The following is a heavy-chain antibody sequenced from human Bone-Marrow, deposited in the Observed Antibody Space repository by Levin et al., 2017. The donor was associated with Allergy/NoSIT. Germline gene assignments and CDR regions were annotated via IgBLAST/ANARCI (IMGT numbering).Heavy chain of an antibody. CDR1: GGSISSGDYY. V-gene: IGHV4-30-4*01. Sequence: SETLSLTCVVSGGSISSGDYYWSWIRQSPGKGMEWIGYIYYSGATSYNPSLQGRLVLSVDRSKNPFSLKLSSVTAADSAVYFCAREALNASWFDPWGQGVLVTVDS. CDR2: IYYSGAT. CDR3: AREALNASWFDP. J-gene: IGHJ5*02.